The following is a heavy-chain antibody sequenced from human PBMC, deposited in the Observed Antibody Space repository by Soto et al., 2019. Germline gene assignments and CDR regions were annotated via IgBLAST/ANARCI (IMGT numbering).Heavy chain of an antibody. CDR3: AKKNPHGDSNKAGLDP. CDR1: GGTFVSSA. V-gene: IGHV1-69*01. D-gene: IGHD6-19*01. Sequence: QVQLLQSGAELRAPGSSVRVSCTPSGGTFVSSAFAWVRQAPGGKIEWMGGIIPILGSTKYAEKFLGRLTIRADDSSRTAYLELSSLTFDYTAVYLCAKKNPHGDSNKAGLDPWGQGPRVTVST. J-gene: IGHJ5*02. CDR2: IIPILGST.